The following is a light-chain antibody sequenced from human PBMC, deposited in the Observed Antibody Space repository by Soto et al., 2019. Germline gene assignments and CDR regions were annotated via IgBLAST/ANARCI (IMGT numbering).Light chain of an antibody. CDR2: EVN. CDR1: NSDIGDWNY. J-gene: IGLJ1*01. V-gene: IGLV2-14*01. Sequence: QSALPQPASVSGSPGQSITIACTGANSDIGDWNYVSWYQQYPGKAPKVIIYEVNYRPSGVSYRFSGSKSGNTASLTNSGLHAEDEADYYCSSFSIGPTLFVFGGGTKLTVL. CDR3: SSFSIGPTLFV.